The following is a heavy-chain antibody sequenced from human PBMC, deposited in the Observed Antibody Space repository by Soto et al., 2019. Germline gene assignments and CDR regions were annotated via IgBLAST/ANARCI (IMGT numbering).Heavy chain of an antibody. CDR1: GGSISSSSYY. V-gene: IGHV4-39*01. D-gene: IGHD2-15*01. CDR3: ARHEGRGVAAIKAFDI. J-gene: IGHJ3*02. CDR2: IYYSGIT. Sequence: SETLSLTCTVSGGSISSSSYYWGWIRQPPGKGLEWIGSIYYSGITYYNPSLKSRVTISVDTSKNQFSLKLSSVTAADTAVYYCARHEGRGVAAIKAFDIWGQGTMVTVSS.